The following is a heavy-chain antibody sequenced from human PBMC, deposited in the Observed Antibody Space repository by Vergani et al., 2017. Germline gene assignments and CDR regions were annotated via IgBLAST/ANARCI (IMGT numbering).Heavy chain of an antibody. D-gene: IGHD2-2*02. Sequence: EVQLLESGGGLVQPGGSLRLSCAASGFTFSSYAMSWVRQAPGKGLEWVSAISGSGGSTYYADSVKGRFTISRDNSKNTLYLQMNSLRAEDTAVYYCAKKGAVFDQLLYGGCWFDPWGQGTLVTVSS. J-gene: IGHJ5*02. CDR2: ISGSGGST. CDR1: GFTFSSYA. V-gene: IGHV3-23*01. CDR3: AKKGAVFDQLLYGGCWFDP.